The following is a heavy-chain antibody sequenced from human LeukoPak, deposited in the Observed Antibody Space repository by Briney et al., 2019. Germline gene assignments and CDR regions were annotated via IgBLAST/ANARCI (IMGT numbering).Heavy chain of an antibody. V-gene: IGHV4-59*01. CDR3: AKDRSGSYYGDDDALDI. CDR2: IYYTGST. CDR1: GGSISGYY. D-gene: IGHD1-26*01. J-gene: IGHJ3*02. Sequence: SETLSLTCTVSGGSISGYYWSWIRQPPGKGLEWIGYIYYTGSTYYNPSLKSRVTLSVDTSKNQFSLNLSSVTAADTAVYYCAKDRSGSYYGDDDALDIWGQGTMVTVSS.